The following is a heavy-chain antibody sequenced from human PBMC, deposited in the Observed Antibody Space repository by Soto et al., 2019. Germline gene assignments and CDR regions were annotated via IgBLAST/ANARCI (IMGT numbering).Heavy chain of an antibody. J-gene: IGHJ6*02. CDR1: GDSVTSGDYY. V-gene: IGHV4-61*08. Sequence: SETLSLTCTVSGDSVTSGDYYWSWIRQPPGKGLEWIGYIYYSGNTNYSPSLKSRVAISVDTSKNQFSLKLSSVTAADTAVYYCARDSTMVRGVISDYYYGMDVWGQGTTVTVS. CDR2: IYYSGNT. CDR3: ARDSTMVRGVISDYYYGMDV. D-gene: IGHD3-10*01.